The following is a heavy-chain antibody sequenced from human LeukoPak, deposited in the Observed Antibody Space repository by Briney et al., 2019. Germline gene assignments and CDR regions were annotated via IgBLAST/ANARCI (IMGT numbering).Heavy chain of an antibody. CDR2: ISPSGGGT. Sequence: GGSLRLSCGASGFTFRTHGMNWVRQAPGKGLEWVSGISPSGGGTYYADSVKGRFTISRDNSKNTLYLQMNSLRDEDTAVFYCAKDGSRSREVFPYYYGSGRLQYMDVWGKGITVIISS. CDR3: AKDGSRSREVFPYYYGSGRLQYMDV. V-gene: IGHV3-23*01. J-gene: IGHJ6*03. D-gene: IGHD3-10*01. CDR1: GFTFRTHG.